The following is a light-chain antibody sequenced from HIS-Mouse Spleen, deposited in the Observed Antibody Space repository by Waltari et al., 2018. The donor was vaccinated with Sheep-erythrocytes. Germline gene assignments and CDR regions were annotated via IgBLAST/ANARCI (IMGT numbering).Light chain of an antibody. CDR3: CSYAGSSTPWV. CDR1: SSDVGSYKL. Sequence: LTQPASVSGSPGQSITISCTGTSSDVGSYKLVSWYQQHPGKAPKLMSYEGSKRPSGVSNRFSGSKSGNTASLTISGLQAEDEADYYCCSYAGSSTPWVFGGGTKLTVL. V-gene: IGLV2-23*01. CDR2: EGS. J-gene: IGLJ3*02.